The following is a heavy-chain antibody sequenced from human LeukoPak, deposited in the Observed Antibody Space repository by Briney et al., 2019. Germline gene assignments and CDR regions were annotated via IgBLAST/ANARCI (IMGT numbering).Heavy chain of an antibody. D-gene: IGHD3-22*01. CDR2: IYSDNT. J-gene: IGHJ4*02. V-gene: IGHV3-53*01. CDR3: ARGTYYYDSSGYYSDY. CDR1: GFTVSSNS. Sequence: GGSLRLSCTVSGFTVSSNSMSWVRQAPGKGLEGVSFIYSDNTHYSDSVKGRFTISRDNSKNTLYLQMNSLRAEDTAVYYCARGTYYYDSSGYYSDYWGQGTLVTVSS.